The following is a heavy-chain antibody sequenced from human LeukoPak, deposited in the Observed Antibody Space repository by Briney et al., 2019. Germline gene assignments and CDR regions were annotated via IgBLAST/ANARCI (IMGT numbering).Heavy chain of an antibody. CDR3: ARDDVDIVMATVDSAYYYYMDV. J-gene: IGHJ6*03. V-gene: IGHV1-46*01. CDR2: INPSGAGT. Sequence: ASVKVSCKASGYTFTSFNLHWVRQAPGQGLEWMGIINPSGAGTSYAQKFEGRVTMTRDMYTSTVYMELGSLRSDDTAVYYCARDDVDIVMATVDSAYYYYMDVWGKGTTVTVSS. CDR1: GYTFTSFN. D-gene: IGHD5-12*01.